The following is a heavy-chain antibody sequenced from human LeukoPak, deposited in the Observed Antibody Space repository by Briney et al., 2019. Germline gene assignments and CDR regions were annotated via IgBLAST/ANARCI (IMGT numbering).Heavy chain of an antibody. V-gene: IGHV3-21*01. CDR1: GFPFSTYS. Sequence: PGGSLRLSCAASGFPFSTYSIHWVRQAPGKGLEWVASITSTSTYIYYADSVKGRFTISRDNAHNLLYLQMNSLRDDDTAVYYCARGRPCIPCYRVSDYWGQGTLVTVSS. CDR2: ITSTSTYI. CDR3: ARGRPCIPCYRVSDY. J-gene: IGHJ4*02. D-gene: IGHD2-15*01.